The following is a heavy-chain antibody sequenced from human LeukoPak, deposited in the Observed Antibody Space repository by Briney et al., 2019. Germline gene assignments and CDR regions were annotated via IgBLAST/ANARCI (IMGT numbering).Heavy chain of an antibody. CDR1: GYTFTGYY. J-gene: IGHJ5*01. CDR3: ARASGSYWWFDS. D-gene: IGHD1-26*01. V-gene: IGHV1-2*02. CDR2: INPNSGGT. Sequence: ASVKVSCTASGYTFTGYYMHWVRQAPGQGLEWMGWINPNSGGTNYAQKFQGRVTMTRDTSIGTAYMELNRLRSDDTAVYYCARASGSYWWFDSWGQGTLVTVSS.